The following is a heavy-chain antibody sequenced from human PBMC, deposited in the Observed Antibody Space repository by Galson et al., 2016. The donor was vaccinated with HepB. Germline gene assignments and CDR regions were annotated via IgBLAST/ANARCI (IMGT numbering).Heavy chain of an antibody. CDR2: IKQDGSEM. V-gene: IGHV3-7*01. CDR3: AGNRVDWKYGLDF. J-gene: IGHJ4*02. Sequence: SLRLSCAASGFTFSSHWMNWVRQAPGKGLEWVANIKQDGSEMYYVDFVKGRFTISRDNAQNSLYLQMNSLRDDDTAVYFCAGNRVDWKYGLDFWGQGTLVTVSS. CDR1: GFTFSSHW. D-gene: IGHD1-7*01.